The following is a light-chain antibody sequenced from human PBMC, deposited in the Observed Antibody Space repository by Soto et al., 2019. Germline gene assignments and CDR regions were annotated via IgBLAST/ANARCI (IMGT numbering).Light chain of an antibody. CDR3: QQYNSYSIT. CDR2: KAS. J-gene: IGKJ5*01. V-gene: IGKV1-5*03. Sequence: DIQMTQSPSTLSASVGDRVTITCRAIQSISSWLAWYQQKPGKAPNLLICKASSLESGVPSRFSGSGSGTEFTLTISSLQPDDFANYYCQQYNSYSITFGQATRLEI. CDR1: QSISSW.